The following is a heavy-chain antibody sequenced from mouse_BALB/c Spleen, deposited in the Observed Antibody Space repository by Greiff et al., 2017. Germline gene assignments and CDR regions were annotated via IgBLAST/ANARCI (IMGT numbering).Heavy chain of an antibody. CDR2: IYPGDGDT. CDR1: GYAFSSSW. V-gene: IGHV1-82*01. J-gene: IGHJ3*01. Sequence: QVQLKQSGPELVKPGASVKISCTASGYAFSSSWMNWVKQRPGQGLEWIGRIYPGDGDTNYNGKFKGKATLTADKSSSTAYMQLSSLTSVDSAVYFCARSYGSPFAYWGQGTLVTVSA. CDR3: ARSYGSPFAY. D-gene: IGHD2-2*01.